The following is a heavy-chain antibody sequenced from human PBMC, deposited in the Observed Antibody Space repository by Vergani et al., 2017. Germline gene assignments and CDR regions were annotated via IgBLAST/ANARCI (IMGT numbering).Heavy chain of an antibody. D-gene: IGHD3/OR15-3a*01. J-gene: IGHJ6*03. Sequence: EVQLLESGGGLVQPGGSLRLSCAASGFTFSSYAMSWVRQPPGKPLEWIGSVYYSGTTYYNPSLGGRVTMSIDESTNHFSLTLTSVTAADSAFYFCARGQTGYSRDWSTYFFYMDVWGKGATVTVSS. CDR1: GFTFSSYA. V-gene: IGHV3-23*05. CDR2: VYYSGTT. CDR3: ARGQTGYSRDWSTYFFYMDV.